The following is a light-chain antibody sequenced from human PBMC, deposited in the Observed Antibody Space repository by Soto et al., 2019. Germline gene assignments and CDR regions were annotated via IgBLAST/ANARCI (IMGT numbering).Light chain of an antibody. CDR3: MQALQTVST. Sequence: DIVMTQSPLSLPVTPGGPASISCWSSRSVLNSNGYNYVDWFLQKPGQSPQLLSFLASHRASGVPDRFSGSGSGTDFTLKISRVEAEDVGVYYCMQALQTVSTFGQGTKVEIK. V-gene: IGKV2-28*01. J-gene: IGKJ1*01. CDR1: RSVLNSNGYNY. CDR2: LAS.